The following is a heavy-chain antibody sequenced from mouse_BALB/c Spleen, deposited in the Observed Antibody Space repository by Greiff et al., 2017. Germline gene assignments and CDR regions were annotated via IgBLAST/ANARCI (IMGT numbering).Heavy chain of an antibody. CDR3: ARAYYGNYNAMDY. J-gene: IGHJ4*01. CDR2: IWAGGST. Sequence: VQLQESGPGLVAPSQSLSITCTVSGFSLTSYGVHWVRQPPGKGLEWLGVIWAGGSTNYNSALMSRLSISKDNSKSQVFLKMNSLQTDDTAMYYCARAYYGNYNAMDYWGQGTSVTVSS. V-gene: IGHV2-9*02. CDR1: GFSLTSYG. D-gene: IGHD2-10*01.